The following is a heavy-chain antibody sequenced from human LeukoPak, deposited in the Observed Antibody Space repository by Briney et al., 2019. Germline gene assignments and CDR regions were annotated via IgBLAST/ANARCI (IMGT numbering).Heavy chain of an antibody. Sequence: GGSLRLSCAASGFTFSSYAMNWVRQAPGKGLEWVSAISGSGGHTYYADSVKGRFTISRDNSKNTVYLQMNSLRAEDTALYYRAKGVGWLPKRLDYWGQGTLVTVSS. D-gene: IGHD5-24*01. CDR1: GFTFSSYA. V-gene: IGHV3-23*01. J-gene: IGHJ4*02. CDR3: AKGVGWLPKRLDY. CDR2: ISGSGGHT.